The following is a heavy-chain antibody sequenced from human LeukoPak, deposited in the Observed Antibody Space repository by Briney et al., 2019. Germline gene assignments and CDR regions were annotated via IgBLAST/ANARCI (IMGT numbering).Heavy chain of an antibody. J-gene: IGHJ4*02. V-gene: IGHV4-4*07. CDR1: GGSISSYY. Sequence: ETSETLSLTCTVSGGSISSYYWSWIRQPAGKGLEWIGRIYTSGSTNYNPSLKSRVTMSVDTSKNQFSLKLSSVTAADTAVYYCASDLDCSSTSCNDYWGQGTLVTVSS. CDR3: ASDLDCSSTSCNDY. CDR2: IYTSGST. D-gene: IGHD2-2*01.